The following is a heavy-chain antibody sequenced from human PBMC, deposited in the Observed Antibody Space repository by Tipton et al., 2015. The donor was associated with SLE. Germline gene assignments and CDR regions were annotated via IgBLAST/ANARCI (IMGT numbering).Heavy chain of an antibody. CDR1: GGSVSSGSYY. Sequence: TLSLTCTVSGGSVSSGSYYWAWIRQPPGKGPEWIGTIYHSGSTYYYPSLKSRITISVDTSKNQFSLEVRSVTAADTAVYYCARAEGSWDAFDIWGQGTMVTVSS. CDR3: ARAEGSWDAFDI. CDR2: IYHSGST. V-gene: IGHV4-39*07. D-gene: IGHD2-15*01. J-gene: IGHJ3*02.